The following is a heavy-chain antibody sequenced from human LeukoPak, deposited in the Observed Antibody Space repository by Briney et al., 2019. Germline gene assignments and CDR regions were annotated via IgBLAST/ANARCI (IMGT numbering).Heavy chain of an antibody. CDR2: LYSTGTT. CDR3: VARPLTAPRAWFDP. Sequence: SETLFLTCTVSGGSISSSHWSWIRQPPGKGLEWIVSLYSTGTTEYNASLKSRVTMSVDTSKNQFSLKLTSATAADTAVYYCVARPLTAPRAWFDPWGQGLLVTVSS. CDR1: GGSISSSH. V-gene: IGHV4-59*08. J-gene: IGHJ5*02. D-gene: IGHD5-18*01.